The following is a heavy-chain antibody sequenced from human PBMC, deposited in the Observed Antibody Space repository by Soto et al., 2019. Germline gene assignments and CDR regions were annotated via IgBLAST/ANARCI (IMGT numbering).Heavy chain of an antibody. D-gene: IGHD4-17*01. V-gene: IGHV1-46*01. CDR1: GYRYSIDY. CDR2: INPSGGST. Sequence: APLKLYRKTFGYRYSIDYMHCVSMNPRQRLEWMGIINPSGGSTSYAQKFQGRVTMTRDTSTSTVYMELSSLRSEDTSVYYCARIHYGGNSVVLDYWGQGTLVTVSS. CDR3: ARIHYGGNSVVLDY. J-gene: IGHJ4*02.